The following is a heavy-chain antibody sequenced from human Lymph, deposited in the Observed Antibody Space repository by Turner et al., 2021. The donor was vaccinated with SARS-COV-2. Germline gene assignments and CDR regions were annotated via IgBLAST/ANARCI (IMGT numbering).Heavy chain of an antibody. Sequence: EVQLVESGGGLIQPGGSLRLFCAASGFIVSSNYMCWVRQAPGKGMEWVSLIYSGGSTYYADSVKGRFTISRDNSKNTLYLQMNSLRAEDTAVYYCARVLPYGDYFDYWGQGTLVTVSS. D-gene: IGHD4-17*01. CDR2: IYSGGST. CDR3: ARVLPYGDYFDY. V-gene: IGHV3-53*01. J-gene: IGHJ4*02. CDR1: GFIVSSNY.